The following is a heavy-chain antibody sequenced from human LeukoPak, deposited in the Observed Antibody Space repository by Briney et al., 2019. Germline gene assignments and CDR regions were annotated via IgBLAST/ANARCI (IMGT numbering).Heavy chain of an antibody. D-gene: IGHD6-19*01. Sequence: SGPTLVNPTQTLTLTCTFSGFSLSTSGMCVSWIRQPPGKALEWLARIDWDDDKYYSTSLKTRLTISKDTSKNQVVLTMTNMDPVDTATYYCARAYSSGWSRATFDYWGQGTLVTVSS. CDR1: GFSLSTSGMC. J-gene: IGHJ4*02. V-gene: IGHV2-70*11. CDR2: IDWDDDK. CDR3: ARAYSSGWSRATFDY.